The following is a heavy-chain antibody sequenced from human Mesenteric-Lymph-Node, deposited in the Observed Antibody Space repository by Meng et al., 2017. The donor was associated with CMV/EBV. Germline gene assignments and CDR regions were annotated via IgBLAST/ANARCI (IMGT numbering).Heavy chain of an antibody. CDR2: INHSGST. D-gene: IGHD3/OR15-3a*01. CDR3: ARGTWTFDY. Sequence: LSLTCTVYDGSFSDYYWSWIRQPPGKGLEWIGEINHSGSTNYKPSLKSRVTISVDTSKNQFSLNLTSVTAADTAVYYCARGTWTFDYWGQGTLVTVSS. V-gene: IGHV4-34*01. J-gene: IGHJ4*02. CDR1: DGSFSDYY.